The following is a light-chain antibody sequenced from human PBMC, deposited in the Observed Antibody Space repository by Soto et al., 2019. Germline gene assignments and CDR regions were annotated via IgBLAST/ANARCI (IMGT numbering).Light chain of an antibody. J-gene: IGLJ2*01. CDR2: SNN. CDR1: SSNIGTNT. Sequence: QSALTQPPSASGTPGQRVTISCSGSSSNIGTNTVNWYQQLPGTAPKLLIYSNNQRPSGVPGRFSGSKSGTSASLAISGLQSEDEADYYCAAWDDSLNGVVFGGGTKLTVL. CDR3: AAWDDSLNGVV. V-gene: IGLV1-44*01.